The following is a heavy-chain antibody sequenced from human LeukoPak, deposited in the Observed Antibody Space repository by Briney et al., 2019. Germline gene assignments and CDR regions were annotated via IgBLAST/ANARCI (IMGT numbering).Heavy chain of an antibody. Sequence: SETLSLTCTVSGGSISSYQWSWIRQPPGKGLEWIGEINHSGSTNYNPSLKSRVTISVDTSKNQFSLKLSSVTAADTAVYYCAGYYDYVWGSYRPAFQHWGQGTLVTVSS. CDR1: GGSISSYQ. V-gene: IGHV4-34*01. CDR3: AGYYDYVWGSYRPAFQH. CDR2: INHSGST. D-gene: IGHD3-16*02. J-gene: IGHJ1*01.